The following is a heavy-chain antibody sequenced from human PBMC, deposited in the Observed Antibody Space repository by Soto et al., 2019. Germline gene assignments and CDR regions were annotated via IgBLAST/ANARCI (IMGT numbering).Heavy chain of an antibody. V-gene: IGHV1-69*13. D-gene: IGHD3-22*01. CDR2: IISIFRTA. CDR3: ARARDYYASRGPDDHYYGMDV. Sequence: GASVKLSCKASGGTFSRYAINWVRQAPGQGPEWMGGIISIFRTAHYAQKFQGRVTITADESTSTAYMELSSLRSEDTAVYYCARARDYYASRGPDDHYYGMDVWGQGTTVTVSS. J-gene: IGHJ6*02. CDR1: GGTFSRYA.